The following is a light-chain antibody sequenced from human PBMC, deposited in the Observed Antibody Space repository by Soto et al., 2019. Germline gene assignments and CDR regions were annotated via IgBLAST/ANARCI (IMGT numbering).Light chain of an antibody. CDR3: SSYTSSSTRV. J-gene: IGLJ1*01. Sequence: QSVLTQPASVCGYPGQSITISCTGTSSDVGGYNYVSWYQQHPGKAPKLMIYDVSNRPSGVSNRFSGSKSGNTASLTISGLQAEDEADYYCSSYTSSSTRVFGTGTKVTVL. CDR1: SSDVGGYNY. CDR2: DVS. V-gene: IGLV2-14*01.